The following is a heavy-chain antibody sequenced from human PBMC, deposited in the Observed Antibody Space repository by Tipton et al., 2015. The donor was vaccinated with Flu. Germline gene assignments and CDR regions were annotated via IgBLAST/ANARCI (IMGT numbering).Heavy chain of an antibody. D-gene: IGHD3-10*01. CDR2: IKQDGSDK. Sequence: SGFTFSSYWMTWVRQAPGKGLEWVANIKQDGSDKYYVDSVKGRFTVSRDNAKNSLFLQMNSLGAEDTAVYYCARDPTPAGSGYWGQGTLVTVSS. J-gene: IGHJ4*02. V-gene: IGHV3-7*01. CDR1: GFTFSSYW. CDR3: ARDPTPAGSGY.